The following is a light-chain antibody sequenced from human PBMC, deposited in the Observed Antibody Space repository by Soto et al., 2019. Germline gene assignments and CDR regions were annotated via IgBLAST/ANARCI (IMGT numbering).Light chain of an antibody. Sequence: DSHMAHAPSSLSSSLVDRVTITCRASQSISSYLNWYHQKPGKAPKLLIYAASSLQSGVPSRFSGSGSGTDFTLTISSLQPEDFATYYCQQSYSTPRTFGQGKRMEIK. CDR1: QSISSY. J-gene: IGKJ5*01. CDR2: AAS. V-gene: IGKV1-39*01. CDR3: QQSYSTPRT.